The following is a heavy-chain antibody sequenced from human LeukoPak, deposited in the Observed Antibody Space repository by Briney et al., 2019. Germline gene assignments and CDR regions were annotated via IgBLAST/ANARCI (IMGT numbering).Heavy chain of an antibody. D-gene: IGHD5-12*01. CDR2: INWNGGST. J-gene: IGHJ4*02. V-gene: IGHV3-20*04. CDR3: ARGPSGYHNT. CDR1: GFTFDVYG. Sequence: GGSLRLSCAASGFTFDVYGMNWVRQATGKGLEWVSGINWNGGSTGYADSVKGRFTISRDNSKNTLYLQMSSLRADDTAVYYCARGPSGYHNTGGQGTRVTVSS.